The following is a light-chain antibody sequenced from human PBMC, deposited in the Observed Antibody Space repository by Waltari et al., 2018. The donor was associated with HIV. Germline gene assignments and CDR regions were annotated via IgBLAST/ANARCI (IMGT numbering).Light chain of an antibody. CDR3: QHYNPYST. CDR1: QSVSSS. J-gene: IGKJ1*01. V-gene: IGKV1-5*03. Sequence: DIQLTQAPSTLSASVGDRVSITCRASQSVSSSFAWYQLKPGRAPKLLIYKASTLKSGVPSRFSGRGSGTDFTLTITGLQSDDFATYYCQHYNPYSTFGQGTKVEIK. CDR2: KAS.